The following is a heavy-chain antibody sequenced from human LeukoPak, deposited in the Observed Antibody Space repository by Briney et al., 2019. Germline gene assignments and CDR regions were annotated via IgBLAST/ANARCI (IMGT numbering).Heavy chain of an antibody. CDR2: INTNTGNP. D-gene: IGHD5-18*01. CDR3: ARVGRQLWLTSSWDY. J-gene: IGHJ4*02. V-gene: IGHV7-4-1*02. CDR1: GYTFTSYA. Sequence: GASVKVSCKASGYTFTSYAMNWVRQAPGQGLEWMGWINTNTGNPTYAQGFTGRFVFSLDTSVSTAYLQISSLKAEDTAVYYCARVGRQLWLTSSWDYWGQGTLVTVSS.